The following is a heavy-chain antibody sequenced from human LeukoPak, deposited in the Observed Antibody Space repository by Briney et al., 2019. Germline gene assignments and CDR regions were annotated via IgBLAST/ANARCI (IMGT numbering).Heavy chain of an antibody. CDR2: INHSGST. CDR1: GGSFSGYY. CDR3: ARAGPAHAPSIFGVVIRLYSFDY. Sequence: SETLSLTCAVYGGSFSGYYWSWIRQPPGEGLEWIGEINHSGSTNYNPSLKSRVTISVDTSKNQFSLKLSSVTDADTAVYYCARAGPAHAPSIFGVVIRLYSFDYWGQGTLVTVSS. D-gene: IGHD3-3*01. V-gene: IGHV4-34*01. J-gene: IGHJ4*02.